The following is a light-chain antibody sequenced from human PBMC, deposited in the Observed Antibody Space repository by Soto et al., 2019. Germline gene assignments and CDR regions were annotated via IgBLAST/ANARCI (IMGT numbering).Light chain of an antibody. J-gene: IGLJ2*01. Sequence: QSALTQPASVSGSPGQSITISCTGTSSDIGGYNYVSGYQQHPGKAPKLMIYDVSNRPSGVSNRFSGSKSGNTASLTISGLQAEDEADYYCSSQAVSSTLVFGGGTKLTVL. CDR2: DVS. V-gene: IGLV2-14*01. CDR1: SSDIGGYNY. CDR3: SSQAVSSTLV.